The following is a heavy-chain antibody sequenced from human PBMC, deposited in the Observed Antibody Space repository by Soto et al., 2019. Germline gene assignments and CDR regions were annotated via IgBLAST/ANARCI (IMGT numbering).Heavy chain of an antibody. CDR3: ARDHSGSGSYYIPPDAFDI. D-gene: IGHD3-10*01. Sequence: ASVKVSCKASGYTFTSYAMHWVRQAPGQRLEWMGWINAGNGNTKYSQKFQGRVTITRDTSTSTAYMELRSLRSDDTAVYYCARDHSGSGSYYIPPDAFDIWGQGTMVTVSS. CDR2: INAGNGNT. V-gene: IGHV1-3*01. J-gene: IGHJ3*02. CDR1: GYTFTSYA.